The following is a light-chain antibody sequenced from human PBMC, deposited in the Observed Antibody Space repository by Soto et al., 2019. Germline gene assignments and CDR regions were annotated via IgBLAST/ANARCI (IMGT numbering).Light chain of an antibody. Sequence: EIVLTQSPATLSLSPVERATLSCMASQSVSNRYLAWYQQKPGQAPRLLIYGASSRATGIPDRFSGSGSGTDFTLTISRLEPEDFAVYYCQQYDSSWTFGQGTKVDI. CDR1: QSVSNRY. V-gene: IGKV3-20*01. CDR2: GAS. J-gene: IGKJ1*01. CDR3: QQYDSSWT.